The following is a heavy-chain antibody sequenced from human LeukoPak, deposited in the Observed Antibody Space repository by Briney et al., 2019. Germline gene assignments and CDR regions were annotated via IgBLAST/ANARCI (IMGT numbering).Heavy chain of an antibody. CDR3: ARGPVTARSNAFDI. Sequence: SETLSLTCSVSGVSISGYYWSWIRQPAGKELEWIGRIFNGENTNYNPSLRSRIIMSVDTSRNKFSLKLSSVTAADTAVYYCARGPVTARSNAFDIWGQGTMVTVSS. CDR2: IFNGENT. CDR1: GVSISGYY. J-gene: IGHJ3*02. D-gene: IGHD6-6*01. V-gene: IGHV4-4*07.